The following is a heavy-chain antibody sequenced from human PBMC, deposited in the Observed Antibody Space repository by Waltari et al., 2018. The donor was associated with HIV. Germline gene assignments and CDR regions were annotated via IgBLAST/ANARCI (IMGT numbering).Heavy chain of an antibody. CDR2: INTKTGNP. CDR3: ARGPGRSLDY. CDR1: GYTLTNYA. J-gene: IGHJ4*02. V-gene: IGHV7-4-1*02. D-gene: IGHD3-10*01. Sequence: QVQLEQSGSELKKPGASVKVYCKASGYTLTNYAMNWVRQAPGQGLAWVGWINTKTGNPTYAQGFTGRFVFSLDTSVSTAYLQISSLKPEDTAVYFCARGPGRSLDYWGQGTLVTVSS.